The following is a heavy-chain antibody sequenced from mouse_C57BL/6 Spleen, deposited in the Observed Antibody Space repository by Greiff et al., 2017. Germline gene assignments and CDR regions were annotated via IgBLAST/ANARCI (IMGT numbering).Heavy chain of an antibody. CDR3: ARDPAGDYAMDY. J-gene: IGHJ4*01. CDR2: INYDGSST. V-gene: IGHV5-16*01. Sequence: EVQLVESEGGLVQPGSSMKLSCTASGFTFSDYYMAWVRQVPEKGLEWVANINYDGSSTYYLDSLKSRFIISRDNAKNILYLQMSSLKSEDTATYYCARDPAGDYAMDYWGQGTSVTVSS. CDR1: GFTFSDYY.